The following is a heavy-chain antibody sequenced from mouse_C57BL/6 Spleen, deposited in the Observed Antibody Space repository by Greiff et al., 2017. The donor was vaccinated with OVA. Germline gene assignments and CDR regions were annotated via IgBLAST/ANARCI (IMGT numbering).Heavy chain of an antibody. V-gene: IGHV1-52*01. J-gene: IGHJ4*01. D-gene: IGHD1-1*01. Sequence: VQLQQPGAELVRPGSSVKLSCKASGYTFTSYWMHWVKQRPIQGLEWIGNIDPSDSETHYNQKFKDKATLTVDKSSSTAYMPLSSLTSEDSAVYYYARPIGYGSSYYAMDYWDQGTSVTVSS. CDR3: ARPIGYGSSYYAMDY. CDR2: IDPSDSET. CDR1: GYTFTSYW.